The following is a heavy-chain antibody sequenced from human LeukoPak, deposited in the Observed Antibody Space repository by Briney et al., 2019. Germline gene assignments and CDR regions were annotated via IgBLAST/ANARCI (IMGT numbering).Heavy chain of an antibody. CDR2: INHSGST. CDR3: ARARRRGRGGYDYRGLGTYFDY. CDR1: GGSISSSSYY. Sequence: PSETLSLTCTVSGGSISSSSYYWGWIRQPPGKGLEWIGEINHSGSTNYNPSLKSRVTISVDTSKNQFSLKLSSVTAADTAVYYCARARRRGRGGYDYRGLGTYFDYWGQGTLVTVSS. V-gene: IGHV4-39*07. J-gene: IGHJ4*02. D-gene: IGHD5-12*01.